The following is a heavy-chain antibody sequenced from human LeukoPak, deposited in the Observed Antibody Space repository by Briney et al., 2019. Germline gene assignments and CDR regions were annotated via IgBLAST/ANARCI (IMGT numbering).Heavy chain of an antibody. CDR2: ISSSSSYI. D-gene: IGHD3-3*01. CDR1: GFTFSSYS. Sequence: PGGSLRLSCAASGFTFSSYSMNWVRQAPGKGLEWVSSISSSSSYIYYADSVKGRFTISRDNAKNSLYLQMNSLRAEDTAVYYFASSITIFGVVKLWGQGTLVTVSS. V-gene: IGHV3-21*01. CDR3: ASSITIFGVVKL. J-gene: IGHJ4*02.